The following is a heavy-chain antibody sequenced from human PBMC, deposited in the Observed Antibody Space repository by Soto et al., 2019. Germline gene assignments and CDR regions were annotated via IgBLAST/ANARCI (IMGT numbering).Heavy chain of an antibody. D-gene: IGHD6-13*01. CDR2: IYYSGST. CDR1: GGSISSSSYY. CDR3: ARHIVPYSSSCPFDY. V-gene: IGHV4-39*01. J-gene: IGHJ4*02. Sequence: PSETLSLTCTVSGGSISSSSYYWGWIRQPPGKGLEWIGSIYYSGSTYYNPSLKSRVTISVDTSKNQFSLKLSSVTAADTAVYYCARHIVPYSSSCPFDYWGQGTLVTVSS.